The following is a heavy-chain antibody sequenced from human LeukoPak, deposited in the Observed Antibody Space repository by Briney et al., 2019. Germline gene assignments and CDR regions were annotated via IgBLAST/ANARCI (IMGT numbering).Heavy chain of an antibody. D-gene: IGHD4/OR15-4a*01. Sequence: GGSLRLACAASGLTFSSYGNYGMHWVRQAPGKGLEWVAFVRYDGGNKYYRDSVQGRFTISRDNYKNTLYLQMNSLTLEDTAVYYCAKDPRSQLWCRRDFNHFYMDVWGKGTTVIVSS. CDR3: AKDPRSQLWCRRDFNHFYMDV. J-gene: IGHJ6*03. CDR1: GLTFSSYGNYG. V-gene: IGHV3-30*02. CDR2: VRYDGGNK.